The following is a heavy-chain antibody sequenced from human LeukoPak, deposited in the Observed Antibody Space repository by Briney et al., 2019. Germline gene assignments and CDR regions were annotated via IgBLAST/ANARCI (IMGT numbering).Heavy chain of an antibody. J-gene: IGHJ4*02. CDR1: GLTFSSYA. Sequence: GGSLRLSCSATGLTFSSYAMHWVRQAPGKGLEYVSAISSNGGSTYYADSVKGRSTISRDNSKNTLYLQMSSLRAEDTAVYYCVKRLRGYSGYDSTYFDYWGQGTLVTVSS. CDR3: VKRLRGYSGYDSTYFDY. D-gene: IGHD5-12*01. CDR2: ISSNGGST. V-gene: IGHV3-64D*06.